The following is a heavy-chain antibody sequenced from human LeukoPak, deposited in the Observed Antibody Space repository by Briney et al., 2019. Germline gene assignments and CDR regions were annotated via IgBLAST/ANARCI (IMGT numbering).Heavy chain of an antibody. J-gene: IGHJ4*02. CDR1: GFTFSSYG. V-gene: IGHV3-30*03. Sequence: PGRSLRLSCAASGFTFSSYGMHWVRQAPGKGLEWVAVISYDGSNKYYADSVKGRFTISRDNSKNTLYLQMNGLRAEDTAVFYCARADYYDSGSFYPLNFWGQGTLVTVSS. D-gene: IGHD3-10*01. CDR2: ISYDGSNK. CDR3: ARADYYDSGSFYPLNF.